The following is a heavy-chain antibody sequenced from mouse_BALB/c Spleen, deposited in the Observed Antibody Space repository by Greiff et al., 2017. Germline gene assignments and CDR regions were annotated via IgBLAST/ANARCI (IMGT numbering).Heavy chain of an antibody. Sequence: DVKLQESGGGLVQPGGSMKLSCVASGFTFSNYWMNWVRQSPEKGLEWVAEIRLKSNNYATHYAESVKGRFTISRDDSKSSVYLQMNNLRAEDTGIYYCTRSTTALWYFDVWGAGTTVTVSS. CDR3: TRSTTALWYFDV. CDR1: GFTFSNYW. V-gene: IGHV6-6*02. CDR2: IRLKSNNYAT. D-gene: IGHD1-2*01. J-gene: IGHJ1*01.